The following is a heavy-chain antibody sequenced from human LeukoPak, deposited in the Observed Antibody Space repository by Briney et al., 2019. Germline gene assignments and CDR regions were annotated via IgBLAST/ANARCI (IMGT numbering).Heavy chain of an antibody. CDR3: ARESHGTGDQ. CDR1: GFSFRDYY. CDR2: ISTDSVYT. D-gene: IGHD3-10*01. J-gene: IGHJ4*02. V-gene: IGHV3-11*05. Sequence: GGSLRLSCAASGFSFRDYYMSWIRQAPGKGLEWVSYISTDSVYTNYADPVKGRFTIFRDNAKNSLYLQMNSLRAEDTAVYYCARESHGTGDQWGQGTLVTVSS.